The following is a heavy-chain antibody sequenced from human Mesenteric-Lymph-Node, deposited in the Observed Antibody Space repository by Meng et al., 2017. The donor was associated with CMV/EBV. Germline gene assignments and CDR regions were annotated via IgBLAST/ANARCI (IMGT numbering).Heavy chain of an antibody. D-gene: IGHD2-15*01. J-gene: IGHJ3*02. CDR1: GFTFDDYT. CDR3: AREGFVVVVAATTPDDAFDI. CDR2: ISSSSSYI. Sequence: GESLKISCATSGFTFDDYTMHWVRQAPGKGLEWVSSISSSSSYIYYADSVKGRFTISRDNAKNSLYLQMNSLRAEDTAVYYCAREGFVVVVAATTPDDAFDIWGQGTMVTVSS. V-gene: IGHV3-21*01.